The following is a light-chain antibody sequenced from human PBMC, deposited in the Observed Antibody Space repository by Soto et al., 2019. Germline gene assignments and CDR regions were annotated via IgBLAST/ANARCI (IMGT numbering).Light chain of an antibody. CDR1: SSDVGGYNY. Sequence: QAVLTQPASVSGSPGQSIAISCTGTSSDVGGYNYVSWYQQHPGKAPKLMIYEVTNRPSGVSNRFSGSKSGNTASLTISGLHAEDEADYYCSSYTLGGVVFGGGTKVTVL. V-gene: IGLV2-14*01. J-gene: IGLJ2*01. CDR3: SSYTLGGVV. CDR2: EVT.